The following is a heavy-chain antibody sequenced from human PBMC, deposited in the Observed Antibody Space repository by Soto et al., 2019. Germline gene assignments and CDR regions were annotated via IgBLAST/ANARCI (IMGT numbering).Heavy chain of an antibody. V-gene: IGHV3-21*01. CDR2: ISSSSSYI. CDR1: GFTFSSYS. CDR3: ARDQIDYGDYADFDY. J-gene: IGHJ4*02. Sequence: PGESLKISCAASGFTFSSYSMNWVRQAPGKGLEWVSSISSSSSYIYYADSVKGRFTISRDNAKNSLYLQMNSLRAEDTAVYYCARDQIDYGDYADFDYWGQGTLVTVSS. D-gene: IGHD4-17*01.